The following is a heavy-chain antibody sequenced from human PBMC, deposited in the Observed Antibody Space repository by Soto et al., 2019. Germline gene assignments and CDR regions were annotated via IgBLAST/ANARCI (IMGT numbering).Heavy chain of an antibody. CDR1: GFTFSSYG. J-gene: IGHJ5*02. Sequence: GGSLRLSCAASGFTFSSYGMHWVRQAPGKGLEWVAVISYDGSNKYYADSVKGRFTISRDNSKNTLYLQMNSLRAEDTAVYYCAKDGGYSSGPRAKNWFDPWGQGTLVTVSS. CDR2: ISYDGSNK. CDR3: AKDGGYSSGPRAKNWFDP. V-gene: IGHV3-30*18. D-gene: IGHD6-19*01.